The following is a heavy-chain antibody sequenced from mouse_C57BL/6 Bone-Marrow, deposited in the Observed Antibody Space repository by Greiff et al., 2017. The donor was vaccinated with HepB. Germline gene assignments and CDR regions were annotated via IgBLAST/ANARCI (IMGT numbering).Heavy chain of an antibody. CDR2: IDPEDGDT. CDR3: TTDYGSSFYYAMDY. D-gene: IGHD1-1*01. Sequence: EVQLQQSGAELVRPGASVKLSCTASGFNIKDYYMHWVKQRPEQGLEWIGRIDPEDGDTEYAPKFQGKATMTADTSSNTAYLQLSSLTSEDTAVYYCTTDYGSSFYYAMDYWGQGTSVTVSS. V-gene: IGHV14-1*01. J-gene: IGHJ4*01. CDR1: GFNIKDYY.